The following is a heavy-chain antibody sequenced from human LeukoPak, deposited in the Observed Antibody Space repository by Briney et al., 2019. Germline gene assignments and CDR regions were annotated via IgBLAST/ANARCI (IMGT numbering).Heavy chain of an antibody. V-gene: IGHV3-21*01. D-gene: IGHD4-11*01. CDR2: ISSSSSYI. CDR1: GSTFSSYS. Sequence: GGSLRLSCAASGSTFSSYSMNWVRQAPGKGLEWVSSISSSSSYIYYADSVKGRFTISRDNAKNSLYVQMNRLRAEDTAVYYCARDPYSGLFDSWGQGTLVTVSS. CDR3: ARDPYSGLFDS. J-gene: IGHJ4*02.